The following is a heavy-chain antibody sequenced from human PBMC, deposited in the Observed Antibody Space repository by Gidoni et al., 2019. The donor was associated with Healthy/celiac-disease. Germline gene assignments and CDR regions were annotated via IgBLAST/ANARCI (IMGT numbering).Heavy chain of an antibody. CDR2: ISGSGGST. Sequence: EVQLLESGGGLVQPGGSLRLSCAASGFTFRSYALTCVRQAPGKGMEGFSAISGSGGSTDYEDSVKGRFTISRDNSKNTLYLQMNSLRAEDKAVYYCAKDRGDDSSGYYQVAPLYGMDVWGQGTTVTVSS. J-gene: IGHJ6*02. CDR3: AKDRGDDSSGYYQVAPLYGMDV. CDR1: GFTFRSYA. D-gene: IGHD3-22*01. V-gene: IGHV3-23*01.